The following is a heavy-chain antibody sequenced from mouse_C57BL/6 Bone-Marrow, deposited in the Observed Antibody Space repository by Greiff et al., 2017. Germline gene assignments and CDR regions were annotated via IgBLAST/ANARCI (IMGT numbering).Heavy chain of an antibody. D-gene: IGHD2-1*01. Sequence: QVQLQQPGAELVMPGASVKLSCKASGYTFTSYWMHWVKQRPGQGLEWIGEIDPSDSYTNYNQKFKGKSTLTVDKSSSTAYMQLSSLTSEDSAVYYCERRGYGNYTWFAYWGQGTLVTVSA. CDR1: GYTFTSYW. CDR2: IDPSDSYT. V-gene: IGHV1-69*01. CDR3: ERRGYGNYTWFAY. J-gene: IGHJ3*01.